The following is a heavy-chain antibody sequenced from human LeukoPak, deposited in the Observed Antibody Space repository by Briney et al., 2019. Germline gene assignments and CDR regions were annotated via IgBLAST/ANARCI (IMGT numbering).Heavy chain of an antibody. V-gene: IGHV3-30*18. J-gene: IGHJ6*02. CDR2: ISYDGSNK. CDR1: GFTFSSYG. D-gene: IGHD4-17*01. CDR3: AKEGREDGDYPYGMDV. Sequence: PGRSLRLSCAASGFTFSSYGMHWVRQAPGKGLEWVAVISYDGSNKYYADSVKGRFTTSRDNSTNTLYLQMNSLRAEDTAVYYCAKEGREDGDYPYGMDVWGQGTTVTVSS.